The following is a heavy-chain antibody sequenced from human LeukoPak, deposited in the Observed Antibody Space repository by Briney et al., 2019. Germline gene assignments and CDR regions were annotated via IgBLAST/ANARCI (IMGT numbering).Heavy chain of an antibody. D-gene: IGHD2-15*01. CDR1: GFTFSSYG. Sequence: PGGSLRLSCAASGFTFSSYGMHWVRQAPGKGLEWVAFIRYDGSNKYYADSVKGRFTISRDNSKNTLYLQMNSLRADDTAVYYCAGLGVVRGYYMDVWGKGTTVTVSS. CDR2: IRYDGSNK. V-gene: IGHV3-30*02. J-gene: IGHJ6*03. CDR3: AGLGVVRGYYMDV.